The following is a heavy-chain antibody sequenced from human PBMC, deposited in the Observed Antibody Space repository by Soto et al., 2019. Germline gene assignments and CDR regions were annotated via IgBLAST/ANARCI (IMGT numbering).Heavy chain of an antibody. CDR2: IGGSGSYT. CDR1: GFTFSSYA. D-gene: IGHD6-19*01. J-gene: IGHJ5*02. V-gene: IGHV3-23*01. CDR3: AKDNLAPYSKGWAIRFDP. Sequence: DVHLLESGGGLVQPGGSLRLSCAASGFTFSSYAMGWVRQAPGEGLEWVSSIGGSGSYTYYADSVKGRFTISRDNFKSTLYLQMNSLRAEDTAVYYCAKDNLAPYSKGWAIRFDPWGQGTLVTVSS.